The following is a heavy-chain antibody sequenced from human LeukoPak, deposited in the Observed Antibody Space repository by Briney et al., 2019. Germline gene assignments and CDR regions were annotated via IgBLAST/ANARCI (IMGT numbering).Heavy chain of an antibody. CDR2: ISGSGGST. Sequence: GGSLRLSCAASGFTFSSYAMSWVRQAPGKGLEWVSAISGSGGSTYYADSVKGRFTISRDNSKNTLYLQMNSLRAEDTAVYYCAKTRVTMVRGVIPPVWFDPWGRGTLVTVSS. V-gene: IGHV3-23*01. CDR1: GFTFSSYA. D-gene: IGHD3-10*01. J-gene: IGHJ5*02. CDR3: AKTRVTMVRGVIPPVWFDP.